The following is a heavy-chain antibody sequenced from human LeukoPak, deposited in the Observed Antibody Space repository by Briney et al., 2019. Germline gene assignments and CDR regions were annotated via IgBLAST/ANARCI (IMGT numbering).Heavy chain of an antibody. V-gene: IGHV4-30-4*08. CDR1: GGSISSGDYY. D-gene: IGHD4-23*01. J-gene: IGHJ3*02. Sequence: SETLSLTCTVSGGSISSGDYYWSWIRQPPGKGLEWIGYIYYSGSTYYNPSLKSRVTISVDTSKNQYSLKLSSVTAADTAVYYCARPYGGNSGGHAFDTWGQGTMVTVSS. CDR3: ARPYGGNSGGHAFDT. CDR2: IYYSGST.